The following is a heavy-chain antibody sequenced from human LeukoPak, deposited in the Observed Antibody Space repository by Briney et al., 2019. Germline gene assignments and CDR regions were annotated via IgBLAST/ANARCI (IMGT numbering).Heavy chain of an antibody. J-gene: IGHJ4*02. V-gene: IGHV4-34*01. CDR2: INHSGST. CDR3: ARLNVSRYYFNY. Sequence: SETLSLTCAVYGGSFSGYYWSWIRQPPGKGLEWIGEINHSGSTNYNPSLKSRVTISVDTSKNQFSLKLSSVTAADTAVYYCARLNVSRYYFNYWGQGTLVTVSS. D-gene: IGHD1-1*01. CDR1: GGSFSGYY.